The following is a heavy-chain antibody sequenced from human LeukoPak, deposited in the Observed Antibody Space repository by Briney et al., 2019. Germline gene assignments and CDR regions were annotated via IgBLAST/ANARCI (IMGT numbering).Heavy chain of an antibody. J-gene: IGHJ4*02. CDR3: ARAGPRDYYDSSGYPDY. D-gene: IGHD3-22*01. CDR2: ISAYNGNT. V-gene: IGHV1-18*01. CDR1: GYTFTSYG. Sequence: ASVKVSCKASGYTFTSYGISWVRQAPGQGLEWMGWISAYNGNTNYAQKLQGRVTMTTDTSTSTAYMELRSLRSDDTAVYYCARAGPRDYYDSSGYPDYWGQGTLVNVSS.